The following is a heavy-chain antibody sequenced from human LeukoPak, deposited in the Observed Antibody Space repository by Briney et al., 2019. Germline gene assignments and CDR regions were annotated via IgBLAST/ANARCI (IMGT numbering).Heavy chain of an antibody. D-gene: IGHD2-15*01. V-gene: IGHV4-4*02. CDR3: ARGRRCSGGSCYSGWFDP. J-gene: IGHJ5*02. Sequence: PSGTLSLTCAVSGGSISSSSWWSWVRQPPGKGLEWIGEIYHSGSTNYNPSLKSRVTISVDTSKNQFSLKLSSVTAADTAVYYCARGRRCSGGSCYSGWFDPWGQGTLVTVSS. CDR2: IYHSGST. CDR1: GGSISSSSW.